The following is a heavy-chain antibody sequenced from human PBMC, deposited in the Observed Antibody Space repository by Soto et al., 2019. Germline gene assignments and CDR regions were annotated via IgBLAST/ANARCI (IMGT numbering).Heavy chain of an antibody. CDR1: GFTFSSYG. J-gene: IGHJ3*02. V-gene: IGHV3-30*18. Sequence: QVQLVESGGGVVQPGRSLRLSCAASGFTFSSYGMHWVRQAAGKGLEWVAVISYDGSNKYYADSMKGRFTISRDNSKNTLYLQMNSLRAEDTAVYYCAKDRGDYGDYVDAFDIWGQGTMVTVSS. CDR2: ISYDGSNK. CDR3: AKDRGDYGDYVDAFDI. D-gene: IGHD4-17*01.